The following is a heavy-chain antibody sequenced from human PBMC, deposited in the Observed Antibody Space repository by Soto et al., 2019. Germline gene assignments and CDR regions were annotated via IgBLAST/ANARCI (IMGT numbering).Heavy chain of an antibody. J-gene: IGHJ5*02. D-gene: IGHD3-3*01. CDR3: ARQYYDYPKFDP. V-gene: IGHV4-59*08. Sequence: SETLSLICTVSGGSISGYYWSWIRQPPGKGLEWIGYIYYTRNTNYNPSLKSRVTISVDTSKNQLSLKLSSVTAADTAVYYCARQYYDYPKFDPWGQGTLVTVSS. CDR2: IYYTRNT. CDR1: GGSISGYY.